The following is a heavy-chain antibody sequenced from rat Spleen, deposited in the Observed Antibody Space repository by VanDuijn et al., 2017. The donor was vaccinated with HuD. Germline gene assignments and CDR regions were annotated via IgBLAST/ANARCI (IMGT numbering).Heavy chain of an antibody. CDR1: GFTFSHYG. CDR3: ARRHYGYTDYFDY. V-gene: IGHV5-29*01. Sequence: VQLVESGGDLVQPGRSLKLTCAASGFTFSHYGMAWVRQAPTKGLEWVATLSYDGHTTYYRDSVKGRFTISRDIAKSTLYLQMDSLGSEDTATDYCARRHYGYTDYFDYWGQGVMVTVSS. CDR2: LSYDGHTT. D-gene: IGHD1-11*01. J-gene: IGHJ2*01.